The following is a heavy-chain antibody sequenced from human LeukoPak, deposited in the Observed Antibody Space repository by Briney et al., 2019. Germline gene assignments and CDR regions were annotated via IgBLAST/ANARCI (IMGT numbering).Heavy chain of an antibody. J-gene: IGHJ4*02. Sequence: GGSLRLSCAASGFTFSDFGMHWVRKAPGKGLEWVAVIWYHGSEIHYVDSVKGRFTISRDNFRNTLYLQMSSLRAEDSAVYYCVRGSGGNGYGYWGDNWGQGTLVTVSS. CDR2: IWYHGSEI. V-gene: IGHV3-33*01. D-gene: IGHD5-12*01. CDR1: GFTFSDFG. CDR3: VRGSGGNGYGYWGDN.